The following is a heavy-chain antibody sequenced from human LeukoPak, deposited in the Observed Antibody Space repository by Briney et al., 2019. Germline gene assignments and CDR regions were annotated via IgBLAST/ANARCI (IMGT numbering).Heavy chain of an antibody. CDR2: IYYSGST. Sequence: SETLSLTCTVSGGSISSGGYYWSWIRQRPGKGLEWIGYIYYSGSTYYNPSLKSRVTISVDTSKNQFSLKLSSVTAADTAVYYCARVAHYYDSSGFDYWGQGTLVTVSS. J-gene: IGHJ4*02. D-gene: IGHD3-22*01. CDR3: ARVAHYYDSSGFDY. V-gene: IGHV4-31*03. CDR1: GGSISSGGYY.